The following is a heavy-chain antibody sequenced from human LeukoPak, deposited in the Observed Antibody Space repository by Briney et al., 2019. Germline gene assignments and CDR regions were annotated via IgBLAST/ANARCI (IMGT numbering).Heavy chain of an antibody. CDR2: ISFDGTNK. J-gene: IGHJ4*02. CDR3: ARDMVTTLIDD. Sequence: GRSLRLSCAASGFTFSDYAMHWVRQAPGKGLEWVAVISFDGTNKYYADSVQGRFFISRDNSKYTLYLQMNSLRTEDTAVYYCARDMVTTLIDDWGQGTLVTVSS. V-gene: IGHV3-30-3*01. CDR1: GFTFSDYA. D-gene: IGHD4-17*01.